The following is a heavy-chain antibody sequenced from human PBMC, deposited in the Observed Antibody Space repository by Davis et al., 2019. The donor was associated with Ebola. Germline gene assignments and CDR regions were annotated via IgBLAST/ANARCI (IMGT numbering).Heavy chain of an antibody. D-gene: IGHD3-3*01. J-gene: IGHJ6*04. CDR1: GITFRSYA. CDR2: LSGSGGTT. V-gene: IGHV3-23*01. Sequence: GGSLRLSCADSGITFRSYAMTWVRQAPGKGLEWVSALSGSGGTTYYAGSVKGRFTVSRDNSKNTMYLQMNSLRAEDTAVYYCARSGLSFGVVKYHYGMDVWGKGTTVTVSS. CDR3: ARSGLSFGVVKYHYGMDV.